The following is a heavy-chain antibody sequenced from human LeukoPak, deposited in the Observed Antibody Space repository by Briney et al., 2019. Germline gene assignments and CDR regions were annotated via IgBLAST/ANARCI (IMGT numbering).Heavy chain of an antibody. Sequence: GGSLRLSCAASGFTFSSYGMHWVRQAPGKGLEWVAFIRYDGSNKYYADSVKGRFTISRDNSKNTLYLQMNSLRAEDTAVYYCAREGVVAGTIYFDYWGQGTLVTVSS. CDR3: AREGVVAGTIYFDY. CDR1: GFTFSSYG. V-gene: IGHV3-30*02. D-gene: IGHD6-19*01. J-gene: IGHJ4*02. CDR2: IRYDGSNK.